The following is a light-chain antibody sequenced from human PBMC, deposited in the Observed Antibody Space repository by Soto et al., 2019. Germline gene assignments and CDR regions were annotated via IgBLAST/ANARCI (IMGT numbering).Light chain of an antibody. V-gene: IGKV3-15*01. J-gene: IGKJ2*01. Sequence: EIVMTQSPGTLSVSPGERATLSCRASQSIGNYLAWFQQKPGQTPRLLIYGASTRATSVPVRFSGTGSGTEFTLTISSLQSEDFAVYYCQKYNNWPPEYTFGQGTKLEIK. CDR3: QKYNNWPPEYT. CDR1: QSIGNY. CDR2: GAS.